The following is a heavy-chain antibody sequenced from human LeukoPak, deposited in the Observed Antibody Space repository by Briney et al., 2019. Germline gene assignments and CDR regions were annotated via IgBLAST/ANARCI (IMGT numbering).Heavy chain of an antibody. CDR1: GFIFSRYA. J-gene: IGHJ4*02. V-gene: IGHV3-23*01. Sequence: GGSLRLSCAASGFIFSRYAMSWVRQSPGKGLEWVSAISGGGGYTHYADSVKGRFTISRDNSKNTLYLQMNSLRAEDTAVYYCAKEMSSSNIDHCGQGTLVTVSS. D-gene: IGHD2-2*01. CDR2: ISGGGGYT. CDR3: AKEMSSSNIDH.